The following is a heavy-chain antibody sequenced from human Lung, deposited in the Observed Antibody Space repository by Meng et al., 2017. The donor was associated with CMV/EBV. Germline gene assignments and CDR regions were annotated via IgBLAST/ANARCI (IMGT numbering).Heavy chain of an antibody. CDR2: FYYRGNS. Sequence: VQLRESGPGLVKPSETLSLTCTVSGGSINSSYWSWIRPPPGQGLEWLGYFYYRGNSNYNPSLKSRVTISVDTSKNLFSLNLTSVTAADAALYYCARGSYLAVEGWGLGTLVTVSS. V-gene: IGHV4-59*01. J-gene: IGHJ4*02. CDR1: GGSINSSY. CDR3: ARGSYLAVEG. D-gene: IGHD2-21*01.